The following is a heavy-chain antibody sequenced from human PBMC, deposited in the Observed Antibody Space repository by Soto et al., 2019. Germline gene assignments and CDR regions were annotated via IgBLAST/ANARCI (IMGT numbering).Heavy chain of an antibody. Sequence: SVSNAWMNWVRQAPGKGLEWVGRLKSKTDGGTTDYAAPVKGRFTISRDDSKNTLYLQMNSLKTEDTAVYYCTTERLPYYYGSGSYPHDAFDIWGQGTMVTVSS. CDR3: TTERLPYYYGSGSYPHDAFDI. CDR1: SVSNAW. V-gene: IGHV3-15*07. CDR2: LKSKTDGGTT. J-gene: IGHJ3*02. D-gene: IGHD3-10*01.